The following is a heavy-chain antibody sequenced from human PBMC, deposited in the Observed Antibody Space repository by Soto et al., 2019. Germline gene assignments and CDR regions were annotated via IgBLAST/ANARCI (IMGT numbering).Heavy chain of an antibody. D-gene: IGHD3-9*01. J-gene: IGHJ2*01. V-gene: IGHV3-33*01. Sequence: KGMEWEAVICYGGSKEYDSDSVKGRFTISRDNSKNTLYLQMNSLGAEDTAVYYCAREFFFFQAEDCIRDYLPVSAFLLNRSSDL. CDR3: AREFFFFQAEDCIRDYLPVSAFLLNRSSDL. CDR2: ICYGGSKE.